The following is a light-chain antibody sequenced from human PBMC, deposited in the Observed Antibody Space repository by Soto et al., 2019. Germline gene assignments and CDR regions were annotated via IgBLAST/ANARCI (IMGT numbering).Light chain of an antibody. CDR1: QGIVDY. CDR2: AAS. CDR3: QNYKSAPLT. Sequence: DIQMTQSPSSLSASVGDRVTITCRANQGIVDYLAWYQQKPGKVPELLIYAASTLKSGVPSRFSGSGSGTDFTLTIGRLQPEDVATYYCQNYKSAPLTFGGGTKVEIK. J-gene: IGKJ4*01. V-gene: IGKV1-27*01.